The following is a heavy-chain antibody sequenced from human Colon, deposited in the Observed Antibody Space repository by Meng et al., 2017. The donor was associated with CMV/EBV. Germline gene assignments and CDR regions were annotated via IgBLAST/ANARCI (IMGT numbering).Heavy chain of an antibody. CDR1: GGSINSRNW. CDR3: ATGLVGIGETPTSDP. Sequence: SGGSINSRNWWSWVRRAPGRGLEWIGAIHRVGSANYNPSLKSRVTISIDKSKNQVSLRVNYVTAADTAVYFCATGLVGIGETPTSDPWGPGTLVTVSS. D-gene: IGHD2/OR15-2a*01. V-gene: IGHV4-4*01. J-gene: IGHJ5*02. CDR2: IHRVGSA.